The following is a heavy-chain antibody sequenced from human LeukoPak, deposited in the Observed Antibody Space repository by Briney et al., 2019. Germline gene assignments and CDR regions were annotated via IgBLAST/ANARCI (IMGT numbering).Heavy chain of an antibody. CDR2: ISSSSTYT. CDR3: ASLYGSGSYYSWGYFDY. D-gene: IGHD3-10*01. V-gene: IGHV3-11*03. Sequence: GGSLRLSCAASGFTFCDYYMSWIRQAPGKGLEWVSYISSSSTYTNYADSVKGRFTISRDNAKNSLYLQMNSLRAEDTAVYYCASLYGSGSYYSWGYFDYWGQGTLVTVSS. J-gene: IGHJ4*02. CDR1: GFTFCDYY.